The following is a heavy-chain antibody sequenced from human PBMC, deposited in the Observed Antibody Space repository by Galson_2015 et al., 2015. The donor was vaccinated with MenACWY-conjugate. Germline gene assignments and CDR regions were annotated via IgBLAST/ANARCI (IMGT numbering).Heavy chain of an antibody. CDR2: ISDRGTYT. CDR1: GFTFNNYA. J-gene: IGHJ1*01. Sequence: SLRLSCAASGFTFNNYAMNWLRQAPGKGLEWLSVISDRGTYTAYADSVKGRFAISRDNSKDTVFLQMTSLGVEDTAVYFCGKDKVADTAIVIEHGGQVALVAGSS. D-gene: IGHD5-18*01. CDR3: GKDKVADTAIVIEH. V-gene: IGHV3-23*01.